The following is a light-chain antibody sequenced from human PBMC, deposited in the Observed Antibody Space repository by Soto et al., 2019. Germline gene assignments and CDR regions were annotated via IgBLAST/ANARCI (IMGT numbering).Light chain of an antibody. CDR3: QQYNSYST. CDR1: QSISSW. V-gene: IGKV1-5*03. J-gene: IGKJ1*01. Sequence: IQMTQSPSTLSASVGDRVNMSCRASQSISSWLAWYQQKPGKAPKLLIYKASSLESGVPSRFSGSGSGTEFTLTISSLQPDDFATYYCQQYNSYSTFGQGTKVDIK. CDR2: KAS.